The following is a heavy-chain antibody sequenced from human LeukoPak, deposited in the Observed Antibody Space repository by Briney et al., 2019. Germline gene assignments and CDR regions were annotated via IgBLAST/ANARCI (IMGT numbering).Heavy chain of an antibody. CDR1: GGSISNKY. Sequence: PSETLSLTCTVSGGSISNKYWSWIRQPPGKGLEWIGYIYYSGSTNYNPSLKSRVTISVDTSKNQFSLKLSSVTAADTAVYYCARPTTGSYDYWGQGTLVTVSS. CDR3: ARPTTGSYDY. D-gene: IGHD1-26*01. V-gene: IGHV4-59*08. CDR2: IYYSGST. J-gene: IGHJ4*02.